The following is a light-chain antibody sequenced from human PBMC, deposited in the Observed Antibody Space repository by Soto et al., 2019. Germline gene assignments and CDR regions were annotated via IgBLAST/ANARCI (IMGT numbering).Light chain of an antibody. Sequence: EIVLTQSPGTLSLSPGERATLSCRPSQSVTRNSVAWYQQRPGQAPRLLIYDASTRATGIPDRFSGSGSGTDFTLTISRLEPEDFAVYYCQQYVTSSPRTFGQGTKVDIK. CDR1: QSVTRNS. J-gene: IGKJ1*01. CDR2: DAS. V-gene: IGKV3-20*01. CDR3: QQYVTSSPRT.